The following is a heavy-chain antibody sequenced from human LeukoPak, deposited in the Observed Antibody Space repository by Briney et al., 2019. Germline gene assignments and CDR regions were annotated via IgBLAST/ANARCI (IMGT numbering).Heavy chain of an antibody. CDR2: IYYSGST. J-gene: IGHJ4*02. CDR1: GGSISSYY. D-gene: IGHD3-3*01. Sequence: SETLSLTCTVSGGSISSYYWSWIRQPPGKGLEWIGYIYYSGSTNYNPSLKSRVTISVDTSKNQFSLRLSSVTAADTAVYYCARHDEWFFDYWGQGTLVTVSS. CDR3: ARHDEWFFDY. V-gene: IGHV4-59*08.